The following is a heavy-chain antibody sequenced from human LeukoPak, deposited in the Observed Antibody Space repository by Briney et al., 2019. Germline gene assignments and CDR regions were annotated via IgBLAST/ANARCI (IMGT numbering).Heavy chain of an antibody. V-gene: IGHV3-66*01. J-gene: IGHJ4*02. Sequence: GESLRLSCAASGFIVSSNFMTWVRQAPGGGLEWVSVLYSVSTTYYTDSVKGRFTISRDDSKNTLYLQMNSLRAEDTAMYYCARVGAAVPTVDSWGQGTLVTVSS. CDR1: GFIVSSNF. CDR3: ARVGAAVPTVDS. D-gene: IGHD1-26*01. CDR2: LYSVSTT.